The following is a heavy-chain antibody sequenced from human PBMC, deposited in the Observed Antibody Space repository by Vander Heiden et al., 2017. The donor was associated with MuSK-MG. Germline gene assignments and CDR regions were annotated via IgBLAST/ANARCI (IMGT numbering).Heavy chain of an antibody. Sequence: QVQLQQWGAGLLKPSETLSLTCAVYGGSFSGYYWSRLRQPPGKGLEWIGEINHSGSTNYNPSLKSRVTISVDTSKNQFSLKLSSVTAADTAVYYCARLRGAVAGTGGDYWGQGTLVTVSS. J-gene: IGHJ4*02. CDR3: ARLRGAVAGTGGDY. D-gene: IGHD6-19*01. CDR1: GGSFSGYY. V-gene: IGHV4-34*01. CDR2: INHSGST.